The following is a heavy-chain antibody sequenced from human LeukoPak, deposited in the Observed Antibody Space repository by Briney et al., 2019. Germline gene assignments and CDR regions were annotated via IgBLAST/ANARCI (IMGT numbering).Heavy chain of an antibody. Sequence: GGSLRLSCAASGFTFSSYWMHWVRQAPGKGLEWVSLITSDGGSTSYAASVRGRSTISRTNAKNTLYLPINSLRAEDTAVYYCLRGPSFDSWGQGTLVTVSS. J-gene: IGHJ4*02. CDR3: LRGPSFDS. CDR2: ITSDGGST. V-gene: IGHV3-74*01. CDR1: GFTFSSYW.